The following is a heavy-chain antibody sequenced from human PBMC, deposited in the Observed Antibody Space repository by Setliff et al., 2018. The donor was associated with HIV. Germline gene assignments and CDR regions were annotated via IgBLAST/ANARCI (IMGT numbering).Heavy chain of an antibody. J-gene: IGHJ4*02. V-gene: IGHV3-74*01. CDR3: ARASYYYDSSGYLDY. CDR1: GFTFSSYW. CDR2: INSDGSST. D-gene: IGHD3-22*01. Sequence: PGGSLRLSCAASGFTFSSYWMHWVRQAPGKGLVWVSRINSDGSSTSYADSVKGRFTISRDNAKNTLYLQMNSLRAEDTAVYYCARASYYYDSSGYLDYWGQGTLVTVSS.